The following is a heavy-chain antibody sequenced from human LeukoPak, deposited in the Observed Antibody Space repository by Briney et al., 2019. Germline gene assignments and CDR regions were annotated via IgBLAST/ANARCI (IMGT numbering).Heavy chain of an antibody. CDR2: INPSGGST. V-gene: IGHV1-46*01. CDR3: VKDRIWGEDYFDY. CDR1: GYTFTSYY. J-gene: IGHJ4*02. Sequence: ASVKVSCKASGYTFTSYYIHWVRQAPGQGLEWMGIINPSGGSTNYAQKFQGRVTMTRDTSTSTVYMELSSLRSEDTAVYYCVKDRIWGEDYFDYWGQGTLVTVSS. D-gene: IGHD3-16*01.